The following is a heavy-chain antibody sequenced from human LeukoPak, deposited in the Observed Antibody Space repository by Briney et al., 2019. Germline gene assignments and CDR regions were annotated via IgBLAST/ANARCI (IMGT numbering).Heavy chain of an antibody. Sequence: GASVKVACKASGYTFTSYGISWVRQTPGQGLEWMGWISAYNGNTNYAQKIQGRVTMTTDTSTSTAYMELRRLRSDDTAVYYCARDLYYYGSGSSLFLDYWGQGTLVTVSS. CDR1: GYTFTSYG. D-gene: IGHD3-10*01. CDR3: ARDLYYYGSGSSLFLDY. CDR2: ISAYNGNT. V-gene: IGHV1-18*01. J-gene: IGHJ4*02.